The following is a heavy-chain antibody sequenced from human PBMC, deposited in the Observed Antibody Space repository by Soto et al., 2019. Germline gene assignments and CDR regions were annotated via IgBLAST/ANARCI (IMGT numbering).Heavy chain of an antibody. D-gene: IGHD5-12*01. Sequence: GGSLRLSCAASGFTFSSYSMNWVRQAPGKGLEWVSSISSSSSYTYYADSVKGRFTISRDNAKNSLYLQMNSLRAEDTAVYYCASCRDGYNYWFDPWGQGTLVTVSS. CDR3: ASCRDGYNYWFDP. CDR2: ISSSSSYT. V-gene: IGHV3-21*01. CDR1: GFTFSSYS. J-gene: IGHJ5*02.